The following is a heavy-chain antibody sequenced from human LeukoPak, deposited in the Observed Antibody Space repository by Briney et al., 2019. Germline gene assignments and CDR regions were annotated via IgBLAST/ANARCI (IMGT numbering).Heavy chain of an antibody. Sequence: ASVKVSCKASGYTFTSYYMHWVRQAPGQGLEWMGIINPSGGSRSYAQKFQGRVTMTRDTSTSTVYMELSSLRSEDTAVYYCARGDIVVGPAARTLRYWGQGTQVTVSS. CDR1: GYTFTSYY. D-gene: IGHD2-2*01. J-gene: IGHJ4*02. V-gene: IGHV1-46*01. CDR2: INPSGGSR. CDR3: ARGDIVVGPAARTLRY.